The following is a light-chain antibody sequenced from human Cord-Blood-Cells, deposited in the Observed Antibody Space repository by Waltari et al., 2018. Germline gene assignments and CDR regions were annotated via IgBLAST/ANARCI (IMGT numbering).Light chain of an antibody. CDR1: SSDVGGYNY. J-gene: IGLJ2*01. CDR3: SSYTSSSTFVV. Sequence: QSALTQPASVSGSPGQSITISCTGTSSDVGGYNYVSWYQQHPGKAPKLMIYDVSKRTSGVSNRFSGSKSGNTASLTISGLQAEDEADYYCSSYTSSSTFVVFGVGTKLTVL. V-gene: IGLV2-14*01. CDR2: DVS.